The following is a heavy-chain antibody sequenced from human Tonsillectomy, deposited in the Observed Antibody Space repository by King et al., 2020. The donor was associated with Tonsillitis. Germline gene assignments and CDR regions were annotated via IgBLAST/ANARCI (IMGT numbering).Heavy chain of an antibody. D-gene: IGHD4-11*01. CDR1: GFTFDDYT. J-gene: IGHJ4*02. Sequence: VQLVESGGVVVQPGGSLRLSCTASGFTFDDYTMHWVRQAPGKGLEWVSLIVWDGGTTYYADSVTGRFTISRDNSKNSLYLQMNSLRSEDTAFYYCAKDRSRGRCSNWSYDYWGQGTLVTVSS. CDR2: IVWDGGTT. CDR3: AKDRSRGRCSNWSYDY. V-gene: IGHV3-43*01.